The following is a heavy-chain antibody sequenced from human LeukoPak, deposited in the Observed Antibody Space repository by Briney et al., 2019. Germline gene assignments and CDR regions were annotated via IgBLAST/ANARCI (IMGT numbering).Heavy chain of an antibody. Sequence: GGSLRLSCAASGLTVSSNYMSWVRQAPGKGLEWVSVIYSGGSTDYADSVKGRFTISRDNSKNTLYLQMNSLRAEDTAVCYCARSARESSSSPFDYWGQGTLVTVSS. D-gene: IGHD6-6*01. CDR2: IYSGGST. CDR3: ARSARESSSSPFDY. J-gene: IGHJ4*02. V-gene: IGHV3-53*01. CDR1: GLTVSSNY.